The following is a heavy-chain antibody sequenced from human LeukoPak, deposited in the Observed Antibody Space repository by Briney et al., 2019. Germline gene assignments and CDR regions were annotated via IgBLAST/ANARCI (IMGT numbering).Heavy chain of an antibody. CDR1: GDSITGSSYY. CDR3: AWQYYDSTGYYYFDY. CDR2: MYYSGST. J-gene: IGHJ4*02. D-gene: IGHD3-22*01. V-gene: IGHV4-39*01. Sequence: SETLSLTCTVSGDSITGSSYYWGWIRQPPGKGLEWIGSMYYSGSTYSNPSLKSRVTISADTFKNQFSLKLKSVTAADTAVYYCAWQYYDSTGYYYFDYWGQGTLVTVSS.